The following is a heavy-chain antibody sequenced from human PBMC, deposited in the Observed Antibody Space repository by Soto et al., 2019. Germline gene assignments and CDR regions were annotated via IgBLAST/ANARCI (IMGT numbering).Heavy chain of an antibody. J-gene: IGHJ5*02. D-gene: IGHD3-22*01. CDR1: GYSISSGYY. Sequence: SETLSLTCVVSGYSISSGYYWAWVRQPPGKELEWIGSTYHSGKTYYKPSLRSRVTVSVDTSKNQFSMKLIPVTAADTAVYYCARDKRVTMIGGWFDPWGQGTLVTVSS. CDR3: ARDKRVTMIGGWFDP. V-gene: IGHV4-38-2*02. CDR2: TYHSGKT.